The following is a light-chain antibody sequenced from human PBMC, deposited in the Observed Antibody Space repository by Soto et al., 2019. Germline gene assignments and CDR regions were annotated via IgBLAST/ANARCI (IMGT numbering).Light chain of an antibody. CDR1: SSDVGGYNY. CDR2: DVS. Sequence: QSALTQPRSVSGSPGQSVTISCTGTSSDVGGYNYVSWYQQHPGKAPKLMIYDVSKRPSGVPDRFSGSKSGNTASLTISGLQAEDEADYYCSSYTSSTTSVFGTGTKLTVL. V-gene: IGLV2-11*01. CDR3: SSYTSSTTSV. J-gene: IGLJ1*01.